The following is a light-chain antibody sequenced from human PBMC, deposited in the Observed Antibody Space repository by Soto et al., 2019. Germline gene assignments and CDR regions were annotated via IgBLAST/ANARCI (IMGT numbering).Light chain of an antibody. CDR1: QTVGSNY. CDR2: DAS. V-gene: IGKV3-20*01. Sequence: EIVLTQSPGTLSLSPGERATLSCRASQTVGSNYLAWYQQKPGQAPRLLIYDASSRATGIPDRFSGSGSGTDFTLTFSRLEPEDFAVYYCHQYASSPLTFGQGTKVE. CDR3: HQYASSPLT. J-gene: IGKJ1*01.